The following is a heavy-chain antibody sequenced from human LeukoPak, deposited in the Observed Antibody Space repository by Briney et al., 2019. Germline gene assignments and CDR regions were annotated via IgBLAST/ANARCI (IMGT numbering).Heavy chain of an antibody. V-gene: IGHV1-2*04. CDR2: INPNSGGT. J-gene: IGHJ6*02. Sequence: ASVKVSCKASGYTFTGYYMHWVRQAPGQGLEWMGWINPNSGGTNYAQKFQGWVTMTRDTSISTAYMELSRLSSDGTAVYYCARNYKGGYDSGPTGYYGMDVWGQGTTVTVSS. CDR3: ARNYKGGYDSGPTGYYGMDV. D-gene: IGHD5-12*01. CDR1: GYTFTGYY.